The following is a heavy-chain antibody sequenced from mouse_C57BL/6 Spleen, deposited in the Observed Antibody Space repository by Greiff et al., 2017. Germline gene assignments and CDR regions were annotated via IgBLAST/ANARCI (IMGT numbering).Heavy chain of an antibody. J-gene: IGHJ4*01. CDR3: ARYGNYVDYAMDY. CDR2: ISSGGSYT. D-gene: IGHD2-1*01. CDR1: GFTFSSYG. V-gene: IGHV5-6*01. Sequence: EVQGVESGGDLVKPGGSLTLSCAASGFTFSSYGMSWVRQTPDKRLEWVATISSGGSYTYYPDSVKGRFTISRDNAKNTLYLQMSSLKSEDTAMYYCARYGNYVDYAMDYWGQGTSVTVSS.